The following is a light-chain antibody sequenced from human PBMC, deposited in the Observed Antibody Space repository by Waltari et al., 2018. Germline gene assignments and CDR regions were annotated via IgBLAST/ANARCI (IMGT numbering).Light chain of an antibody. CDR3: QKYNSAPLT. Sequence: DIQMTQSPSSLSASVGDRVTLTCRASQDISNYLAWYRQKPGKVPKLLIYAASTLQSGVPSRVSGSGSGTDFTLTISSLQPEDVATYYCQKYNSAPLTFGGGTKVEIK. CDR2: AAS. J-gene: IGKJ4*01. CDR1: QDISNY. V-gene: IGKV1-27*01.